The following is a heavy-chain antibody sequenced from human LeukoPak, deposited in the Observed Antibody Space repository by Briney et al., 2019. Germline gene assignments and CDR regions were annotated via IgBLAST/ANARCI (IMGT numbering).Heavy chain of an antibody. Sequence: ASVKVSCKASGYTFTGYYMHWVRQAPGQGLEWMGWMNPNSGNTGYAQKFQGRVTMTRNTSISTAYMELSSLRSEDTAVYYCARWSSGWSSPHDRNYYYYYGMDVWGQGTTVTVSS. CDR3: ARWSSGWSSPHDRNYYYYYGMDV. D-gene: IGHD6-19*01. CDR1: GYTFTGYY. CDR2: MNPNSGNT. V-gene: IGHV1-8*02. J-gene: IGHJ6*02.